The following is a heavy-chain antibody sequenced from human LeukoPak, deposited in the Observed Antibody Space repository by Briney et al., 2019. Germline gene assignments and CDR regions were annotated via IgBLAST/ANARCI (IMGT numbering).Heavy chain of an antibody. CDR2: IYYSGST. D-gene: IGHD3-9*01. CDR3: ARLRYFDWLIDY. V-gene: IGHV4-59*08. Sequence: PSETLSLTCTVSGGSISSYYWSWIRQPPGKGLEWIGYIYYSGSTNYSPSLKSRVTISVDTSKNQFSLKLSSVTAADTAVYYCARLRYFDWLIDYWGQGTLVTVFS. CDR1: GGSISSYY. J-gene: IGHJ4*02.